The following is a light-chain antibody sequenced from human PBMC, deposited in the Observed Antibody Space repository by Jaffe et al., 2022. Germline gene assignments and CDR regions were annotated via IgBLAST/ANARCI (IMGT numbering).Light chain of an antibody. CDR2: EGS. CDR3: CSYAGSSNPVV. Sequence: QSALTQPASVSGSPGQSITISCTGTSSDVGSYNLVSWYQQHPGKAPKLMIYEGSKRPSGVSNRFSGSKSGNTASLTISGLQAEDEADYYCCSYAGSSNPVVFGGGTKLTVL. V-gene: IGLV2-23*01. CDR1: SSDVGSYNL. J-gene: IGLJ2*01.